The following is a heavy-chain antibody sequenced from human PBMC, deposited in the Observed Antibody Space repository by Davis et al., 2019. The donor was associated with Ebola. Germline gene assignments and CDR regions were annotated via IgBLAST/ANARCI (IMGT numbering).Heavy chain of an antibody. D-gene: IGHD3-10*01. CDR1: GFTFSSYS. J-gene: IGHJ4*02. Sequence: GESLKISCAASGFTFSSYSMNWVRQAPGKGLEWVSYISSSSSTIYYADSVKGRFTISRDNAKNSLYLQMNSLRDEDTAVYYCARALWYYFDYWGQGTLVTVSP. CDR3: ARALWYYFDY. CDR2: ISSSSSTI. V-gene: IGHV3-48*02.